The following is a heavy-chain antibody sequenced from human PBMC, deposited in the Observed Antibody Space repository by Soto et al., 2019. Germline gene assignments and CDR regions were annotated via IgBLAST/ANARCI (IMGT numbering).Heavy chain of an antibody. CDR3: ARGRRVVAATFLDY. Sequence: QVQVVESGGGVVQPGRSLRLSCAGSGFTFSSYGIHWVRQAPGKGLEWVAFTSFDGSGKFYADSVKGRFTISRDNSKDTLYLQLSNLRPEDTALYCCARGRRVVAATFLDYWGQGTLVTVSS. D-gene: IGHD2-15*01. J-gene: IGHJ4*02. CDR1: GFTFSSYG. V-gene: IGHV3-30*03. CDR2: TSFDGSGK.